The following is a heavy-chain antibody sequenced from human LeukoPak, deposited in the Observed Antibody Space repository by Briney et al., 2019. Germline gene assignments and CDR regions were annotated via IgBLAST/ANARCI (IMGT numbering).Heavy chain of an antibody. D-gene: IGHD6-19*01. CDR2: IRYDGSNK. CDR3: AKDGEAVAGPHDAFDI. V-gene: IGHV3-30*02. CDR1: GFTFSSYG. J-gene: IGHJ3*02. Sequence: GGSLRLSCAASGFTFSSYGMHWVRQAPGKGLEWVAFIRYDGSNKYYADSVKGRFNISRDNSKNTLYLQMNSLRAEDTAVYYCAKDGEAVAGPHDAFDIWGQGTMVTVSS.